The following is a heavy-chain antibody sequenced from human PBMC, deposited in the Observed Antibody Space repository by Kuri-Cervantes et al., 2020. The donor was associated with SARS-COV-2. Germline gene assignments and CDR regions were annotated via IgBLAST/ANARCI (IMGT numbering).Heavy chain of an antibody. D-gene: IGHD6-13*01. CDR2: IYYSGST. Sequence: ESLKISCTVSGGSISSYYWGWIRQPPGKGLKWIGSIYYSGSTYYNPSLKSRVTISVDTSKNQFSLKLSSVTAADTAVYYCARVRVGSSRPVDYWGQGTLVTVSS. J-gene: IGHJ4*02. CDR3: ARVRVGSSRPVDY. CDR1: GGSISSYY. V-gene: IGHV4-39*01.